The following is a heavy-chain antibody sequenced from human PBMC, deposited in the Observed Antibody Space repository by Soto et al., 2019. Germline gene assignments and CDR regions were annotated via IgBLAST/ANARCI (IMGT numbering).Heavy chain of an antibody. V-gene: IGHV3-30*03. D-gene: IGHD3-16*01. J-gene: IGHJ4*02. Sequence: QVQLVESGGGVVRPGKSLTVSCTGSGFVFGGYGIHWVRQTPGKGLEWLAMTSYDGSNKYFADSVKGRFTISRDNSKNTADPKTDNLRIGDTAVYYCARGGEVFDYWGRGTLVTVSS. CDR3: ARGGEVFDY. CDR1: GFVFGGYG. CDR2: TSYDGSNK.